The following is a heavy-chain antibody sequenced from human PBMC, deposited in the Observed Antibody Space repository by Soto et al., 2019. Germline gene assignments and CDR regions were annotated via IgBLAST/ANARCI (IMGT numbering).Heavy chain of an antibody. D-gene: IGHD2-2*01. J-gene: IGHJ4*02. Sequence: ASVKASCKASGYTFTGFYMQWVRQAPGQGLEWMGRINPDSGDTDHAEQVQGRVTMTRDTSISTAYMELTRLTSDDTAAYHCAISVGVPYSHRAFDYWGQGTPVAASS. CDR3: AISVGVPYSHRAFDY. CDR2: INPDSGDT. V-gene: IGHV1-2*06. CDR1: GYTFTGFY.